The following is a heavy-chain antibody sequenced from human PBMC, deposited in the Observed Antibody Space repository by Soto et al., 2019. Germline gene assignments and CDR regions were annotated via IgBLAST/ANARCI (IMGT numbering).Heavy chain of an antibody. Sequence: SVKVSCKASGGTFSSYAISWVRQAPGQGLEWMGGIIPIFGTANYAQKFQGRVTITADESTSTAYMELSSLGSEDTAVYYCAREKVSMVRGVMRYYYYGMDVWGQGTTVTVSS. D-gene: IGHD3-10*01. J-gene: IGHJ6*02. V-gene: IGHV1-69*13. CDR1: GGTFSSYA. CDR2: IIPIFGTA. CDR3: AREKVSMVRGVMRYYYYGMDV.